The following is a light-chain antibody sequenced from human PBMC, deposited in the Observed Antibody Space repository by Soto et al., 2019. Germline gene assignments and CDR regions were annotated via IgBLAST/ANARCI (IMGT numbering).Light chain of an antibody. CDR2: GNS. CDR3: QSYDSSLSGSVV. V-gene: IGLV1-40*01. Sequence: QSVLTQPPSVSGAPGQRATTSCPGATPNIGAGYDVPWYQQLPGTAPKLLIYGNSNRPSGVPDRFSGSKSGTSASLAITGLQAEDEADYYCQSYDSSLSGSVVFGGGTKVTVL. J-gene: IGLJ2*01. CDR1: TPNIGAGYD.